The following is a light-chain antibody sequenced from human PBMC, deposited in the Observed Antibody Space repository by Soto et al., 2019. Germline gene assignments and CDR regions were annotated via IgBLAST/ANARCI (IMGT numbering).Light chain of an antibody. CDR2: ETS. J-gene: IGKJ1*01. V-gene: IGKV1-5*03. Sequence: DIQMSQSPSTLSASVGDRVTITCRASRSLTRWLAWYQQKPGRAPKLLIYETSILQSGVPSRFSGSGSGTDFTLTISGVQPDDIATYYCQQYSTVWTFGQGNRVEVK. CDR1: RSLTRW. CDR3: QQYSTVWT.